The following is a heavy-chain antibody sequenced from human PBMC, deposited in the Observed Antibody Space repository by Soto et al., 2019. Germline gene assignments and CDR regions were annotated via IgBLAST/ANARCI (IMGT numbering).Heavy chain of an antibody. V-gene: IGHV4-34*01. D-gene: IGHD1-1*01. CDR2: INHRGRS. Sequence: SETLSLTCAVSGGSLSGYYWSWIRQSPGKGLEWIGEINHRGRSDYNPLLKSRVTISVDASKYEFSLGLSSVTAADTAVYYCARYDNRISLYGVDVWGQGITVTVSS. CDR1: GGSLSGYY. CDR3: ARYDNRISLYGVDV. J-gene: IGHJ6*02.